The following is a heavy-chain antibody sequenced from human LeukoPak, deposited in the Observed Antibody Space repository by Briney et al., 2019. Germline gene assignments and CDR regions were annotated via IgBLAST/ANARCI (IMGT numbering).Heavy chain of an antibody. CDR1: GGSISRSLYY. CDR3: ARHYSGDLYYFDY. D-gene: IGHD4-17*01. V-gene: IGHV4-39*01. J-gene: IGHJ4*02. Sequence: SETLSLTCTVSGGSISRSLYYWGWIRRPPGKGLEWIGTIYYSGSTYYNPSLRSRVTMSVDTSNNHFSLKLSSVTAADTAVYYCARHYSGDLYYFDYWGQGTLVTVSS. CDR2: IYYSGST.